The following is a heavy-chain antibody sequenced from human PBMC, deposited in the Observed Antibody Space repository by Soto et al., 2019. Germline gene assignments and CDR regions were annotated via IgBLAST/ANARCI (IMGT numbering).Heavy chain of an antibody. CDR3: ARGIEGWYQGCYYYGMDV. J-gene: IGHJ6*02. Sequence: QVQLQESGPGLVKPSETLSLTCTVSGGSVSSGSYYWSWIRQPPGKGLEWIGYIYYSGSTNYNPSLQSRVTISVDTSKNQFSLKLSSVTAADTAVYYCARGIEGWYQGCYYYGMDVWGQGTTVTVSS. D-gene: IGHD6-19*01. V-gene: IGHV4-61*01. CDR2: IYYSGST. CDR1: GGSVSSGSYY.